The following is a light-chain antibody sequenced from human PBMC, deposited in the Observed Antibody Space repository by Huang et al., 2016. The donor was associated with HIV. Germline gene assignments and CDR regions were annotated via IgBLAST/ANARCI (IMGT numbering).Light chain of an antibody. CDR1: PSVLYSSNNKNF. CDR3: QQYYSTPLA. Sequence: DIVMTQSPDSLAVSLGERATINCKSSPSVLYSSNNKNFLAWYQQKPGQPPKLLIYWASTRESGVPYRFSGSGSETDFTLTITSLQAEDVAVYYCQQYYSTPLAFGGGTKVEIK. CDR2: WAS. J-gene: IGKJ4*01. V-gene: IGKV4-1*01.